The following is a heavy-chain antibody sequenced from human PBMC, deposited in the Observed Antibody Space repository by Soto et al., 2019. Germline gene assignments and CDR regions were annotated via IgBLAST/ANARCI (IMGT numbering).Heavy chain of an antibody. D-gene: IGHD1-26*01. V-gene: IGHV3-48*03. CDR1: GSSFNTYE. CDR3: AYGGSCDY. J-gene: IGHJ4*02. CDR2: ISTSGSTI. Sequence: EVQLVESGGGLVQPGGSLRLSCAASGSSFNTYEMNWVRRAPGKGLEWVSYISTSGSTIYYADSVKGRFTISRDNGKNSLYLQMNSLRAEDTAVYYCAYGGSCDYWGQGTQVTVSS.